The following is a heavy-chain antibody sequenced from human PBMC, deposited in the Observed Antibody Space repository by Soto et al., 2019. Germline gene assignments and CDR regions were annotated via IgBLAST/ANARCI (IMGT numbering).Heavy chain of an antibody. CDR2: VGGRGGST. CDR1: GFTFTRYA. CDR3: ARRGSGSYYDY. Sequence: EVQLLESGGGLVQPGGSLRLSCAASGFTFTRYAMSWVRQAPGKGLEWVSGVGGRGGSTYYADSVKGRFTISRDNSKNTLYLQMNSLRAEDTAVYYCARRGSGSYYDYWGQGTLVTVSS. V-gene: IGHV3-23*01. J-gene: IGHJ4*02. D-gene: IGHD1-26*01.